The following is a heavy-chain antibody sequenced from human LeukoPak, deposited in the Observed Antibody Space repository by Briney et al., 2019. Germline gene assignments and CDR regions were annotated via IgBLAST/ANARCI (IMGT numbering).Heavy chain of an antibody. CDR1: GGSFSGYY. CDR2: INHSGST. Sequence: SETLSLTCAVYGGSFSGYYWSWIRQPPGKGLERIGEINHSGSTNYNPSLKSRVTISVDTSKNQFSLKLSSVTAADTAVYYCARAVYDSSGYYLSHYFDYWGQGTLVTVSS. V-gene: IGHV4-34*01. D-gene: IGHD3-22*01. CDR3: ARAVYDSSGYYLSHYFDY. J-gene: IGHJ4*02.